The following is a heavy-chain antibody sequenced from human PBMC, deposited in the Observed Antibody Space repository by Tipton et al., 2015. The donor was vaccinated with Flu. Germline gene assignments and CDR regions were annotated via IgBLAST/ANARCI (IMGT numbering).Heavy chain of an antibody. CDR2: ISDSGSVT. V-gene: IGHV3-23*01. Sequence: SLRLSCAASGFTFSSHAMSWVRQVPGKGLEWVSGISDSGSVTYYADSVKGRFTITRDSSKNTLYLEMNTLSAEDTAVYYCAKVGYCGGGSCWRFYFDYWGQGTLVTVSS. CDR3: AKVGYCGGGSCWRFYFDY. J-gene: IGHJ4*02. D-gene: IGHD2-15*01. CDR1: GFTFSSHA.